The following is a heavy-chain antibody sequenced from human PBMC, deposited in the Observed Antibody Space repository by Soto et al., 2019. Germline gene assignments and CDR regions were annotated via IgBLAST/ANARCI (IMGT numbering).Heavy chain of an antibody. CDR1: GGSISRSRYY. CDR3: ARGGDIVLMVYAIGPGAFDI. J-gene: IGHJ3*02. CDR2: IYYSGST. D-gene: IGHD2-8*01. Sequence: SQTLSHTCTVSGGSISRSRYYLGWIRQPPGKELERVGSIYYSGSTYYNPSLKSRVTISVDTSKYQFSLKLSSVTAADTAVYYCARGGDIVLMVYAIGPGAFDIWGQGTMVT. V-gene: IGHV4-39*07.